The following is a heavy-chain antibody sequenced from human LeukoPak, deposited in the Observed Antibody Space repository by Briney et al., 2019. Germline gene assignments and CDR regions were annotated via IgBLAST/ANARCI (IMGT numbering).Heavy chain of an antibody. CDR1: GFTFSSYG. J-gene: IGHJ4*02. D-gene: IGHD3-22*01. CDR3: ARSITMIVVAPGY. V-gene: IGHV3-30*02. Sequence: GGSLRLSCAASGFTFSSYGMHWVRQAPGKGLEWVAFIRHDGSDKYYIDSVKDRFIISRDNSKNSLYLQMNSLRAEDTAVYYCARSITMIVVAPGYWGQGTLVTVSS. CDR2: IRHDGSDK.